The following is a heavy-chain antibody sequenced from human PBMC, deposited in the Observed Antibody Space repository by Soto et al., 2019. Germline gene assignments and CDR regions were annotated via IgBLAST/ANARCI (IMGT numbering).Heavy chain of an antibody. CDR2: IWYDGSDK. V-gene: IGHV3-33*01. CDR1: GFTFSNYG. J-gene: IGHJ4*02. Sequence: QVQLVESGGGVVQPGRTLRLSCAASGFTFSNYGMHRVRQAPGEGLEWVALIWYDGSDKYYEDSVKGRFTISRDNSKNTLYLQINRLRVEDTAVYYCARVPHYGSGKAFDYWGQGTLVTVSS. CDR3: ARVPHYGSGKAFDY. D-gene: IGHD3-10*01.